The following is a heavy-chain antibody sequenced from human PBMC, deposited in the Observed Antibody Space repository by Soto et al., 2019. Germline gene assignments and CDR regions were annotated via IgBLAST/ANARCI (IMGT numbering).Heavy chain of an antibody. CDR3: AGHEAASRYYYALDV. D-gene: IGHD6-13*01. CDR1: GYSFTNYW. Sequence: PGESLKSSCKGSGYSFTNYWIGWVRQMPGKGLEWMGIIYTGDSETKYSPSFQGKVTISAEKSISTAYLQWSSLKAPDTAMYYCAGHEAASRYYYALDVWGQGTTVTVCS. J-gene: IGHJ6*02. V-gene: IGHV5-51*01. CDR2: IYTGDSET.